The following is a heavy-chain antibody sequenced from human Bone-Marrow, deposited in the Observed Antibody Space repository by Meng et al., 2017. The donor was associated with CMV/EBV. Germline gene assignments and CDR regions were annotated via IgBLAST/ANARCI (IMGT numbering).Heavy chain of an antibody. CDR3: AKEPLLFGYFGY. D-gene: IGHD3-10*01. CDR1: GFTVSSNY. CDR2: IYSGGST. Sequence: GESLKISCAASGFTVSSNYMSWVRQAPGKGLEWVSVIYSGGSTYYADSVKGRFTISRDNSKNTLYLQMNSLRAEDTAVYYCAKEPLLFGYFGYWGQGTRVTGYS. J-gene: IGHJ4*02. V-gene: IGHV3-53*01.